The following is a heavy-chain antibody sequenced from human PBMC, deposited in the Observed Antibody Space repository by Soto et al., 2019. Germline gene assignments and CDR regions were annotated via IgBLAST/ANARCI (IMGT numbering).Heavy chain of an antibody. J-gene: IGHJ4*02. CDR1: GFTFSSYW. CDR2: INSDGSST. D-gene: IGHD2-15*01. Sequence: EVQLVESGGGLVQPGGSLRLSCAASGFTFSSYWMHWVRQVPGKGLVWVSRINSDGSSTGDADSVMGRFTSSRDNAKNTLYLQMNSLRAEDTAVYYCARDQGYCSGGSCYVAGYWGQGTLVTVSS. V-gene: IGHV3-74*01. CDR3: ARDQGYCSGGSCYVAGY.